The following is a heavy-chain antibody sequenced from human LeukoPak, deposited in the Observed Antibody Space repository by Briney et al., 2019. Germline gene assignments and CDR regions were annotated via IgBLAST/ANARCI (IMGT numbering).Heavy chain of an antibody. J-gene: IGHJ6*03. V-gene: IGHV3-23*01. CDR3: AKDGGGYYPYYYYYMDV. Sequence: GGSLRLSCAASGFTFSSYAISWVRQAPGKGLEWVSTISGSGVGTYYADSVKGRFTISRDNSNNTLYLQMNSLRAEDTSVYYCAKDGGGYYPYYYYYMDVWGKGTTVTVSS. CDR1: GFTFSSYA. CDR2: ISGSGVGT. D-gene: IGHD3-22*01.